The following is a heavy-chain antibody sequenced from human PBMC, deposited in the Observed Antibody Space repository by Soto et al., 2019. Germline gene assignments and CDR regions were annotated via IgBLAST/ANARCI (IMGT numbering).Heavy chain of an antibody. D-gene: IGHD1-1*01. J-gene: IGHJ6*02. CDR1: GFTFSSYS. V-gene: IGHV3-21*01. CDR2: ISSSSSYI. CDR3: ARDKEPETYYYYYYGMDV. Sequence: PGGSLRLSCAASGFTFSSYSMNWVRQAPGKGLEWVSSISSSSSYIYYADSVKGRFTISRDNAKNSLYLQMNSLRAEDTAVYYFARDKEPETYYYYYYGMDVWGQGTTVTVSS.